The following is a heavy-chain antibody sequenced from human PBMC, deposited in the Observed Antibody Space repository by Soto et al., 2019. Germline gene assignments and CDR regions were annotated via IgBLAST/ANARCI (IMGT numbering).Heavy chain of an antibody. J-gene: IGHJ6*03. D-gene: IGHD2-8*01. V-gene: IGHV1-46*03. CDR2: INPSGGST. Sequence: GASVKVSCKASGYTFTSYYMHWVRQAPGQGLEWMGIINPSGGSTSYAQKFQGRVTMTRDTSTSTVYMELSSLRSEDTAVYYCARDLIYCTNGVCYTGSRGGYYYYMEVWGKGTTVTISS. CDR1: GYTFTSYY. CDR3: ARDLIYCTNGVCYTGSRGGYYYYMEV.